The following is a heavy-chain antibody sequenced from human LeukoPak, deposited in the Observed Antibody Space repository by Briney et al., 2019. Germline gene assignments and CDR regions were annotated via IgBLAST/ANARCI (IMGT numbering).Heavy chain of an antibody. V-gene: IGHV1-69*05. CDR1: GGTFSSYA. CDR3: ARGGYGWTQPTHY. D-gene: IGHD3-16*01. Sequence: SVKVSCKASGGTFSSYAISWVRQAPGQGLEWMGRIIPIFGTANYAQKFQGRVTITTDESTSTAYMELSSLRSEDTAVYYCARGGYGWTQPTHYWGQGTLVTVSS. CDR2: IIPIFGTA. J-gene: IGHJ4*02.